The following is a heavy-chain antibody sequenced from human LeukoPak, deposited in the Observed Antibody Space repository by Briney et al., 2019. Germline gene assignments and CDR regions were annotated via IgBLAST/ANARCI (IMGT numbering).Heavy chain of an antibody. CDR3: ARVKGTSSFDY. V-gene: IGHV4-38-2*01. Sequence: SETLSLTCVVSGYSISSGYHWGWIRQPPGKGLEWIGSVYRSGTTYYNPSLKSRVTISVDTSKNQFSLKLSSVTAADTAVYYCARVKGTSSFDYWGQGTLVTVSS. D-gene: IGHD2-2*01. CDR1: GYSISSGYH. J-gene: IGHJ4*02. CDR2: VYRSGTT.